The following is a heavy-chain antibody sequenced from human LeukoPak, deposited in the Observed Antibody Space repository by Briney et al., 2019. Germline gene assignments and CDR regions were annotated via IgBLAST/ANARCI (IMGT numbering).Heavy chain of an antibody. CDR2: INHSGNT. CDR1: GGSFSGYY. CDR3: ARLWHDSRGYYWFDA. V-gene: IGHV4-34*01. J-gene: IGHJ5*01. Sequence: PSETLSLTCAVYGGSFSGYYWNWIRQSPGKGLEWIGEINHSGNTNYNPSLKSRVTMSVDTSKNQFSLNLSSVTAADTAVYYCARLWHDSRGYYWFDAWGHGTLVTVSS. D-gene: IGHD3-22*01.